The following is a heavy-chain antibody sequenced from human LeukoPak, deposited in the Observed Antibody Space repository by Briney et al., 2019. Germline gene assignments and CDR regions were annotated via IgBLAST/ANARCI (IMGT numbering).Heavy chain of an antibody. D-gene: IGHD5-24*01. CDR1: GGSISSYY. CDR3: ARMAYGMDV. J-gene: IGHJ6*02. CDR2: IYYSGST. V-gene: IGHV4-59*08. Sequence: SETLSLTCTVSGGSISSYYWSWIRQPPGKGLEWIGYIYYSGSTNYKPSLKSRVTISVGTSKNQFSLKLSSVTAADTAVYYCARMAYGMDVWGQGTTVTVSS.